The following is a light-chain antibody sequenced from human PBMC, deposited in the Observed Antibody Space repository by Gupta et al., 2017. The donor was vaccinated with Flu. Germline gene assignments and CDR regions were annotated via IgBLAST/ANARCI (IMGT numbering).Light chain of an antibody. Sequence: PSSLSASIGDRVTITCRASQGISSALGWYQQKPGKAPKLLIYTAYSLESGVPSRFSGSGSGTDFTLTINSLQPEDFATYFCQQAYSFPFTFGHGTKLDVK. CDR3: QQAYSFPFT. CDR2: TAY. J-gene: IGKJ2*01. V-gene: IGKV1-12*01. CDR1: QGISSA.